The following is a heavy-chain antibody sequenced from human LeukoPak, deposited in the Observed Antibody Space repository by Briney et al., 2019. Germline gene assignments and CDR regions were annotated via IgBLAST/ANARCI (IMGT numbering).Heavy chain of an antibody. V-gene: IGHV3-21*01. J-gene: IGHJ4*02. D-gene: IGHD1-26*01. Sequence: PGGSLRLSCAASGFTSSSYSMNWVRQAPGKGLEWVSSISSSSSYIYYADSVKGRFTISRDNAKNSLYLQMNSLRAEDTAVYYCARGRGDPLAEWEYFDYWGQGTLVTVSS. CDR3: ARGRGDPLAEWEYFDY. CDR2: ISSSSSYI. CDR1: GFTSSSYS.